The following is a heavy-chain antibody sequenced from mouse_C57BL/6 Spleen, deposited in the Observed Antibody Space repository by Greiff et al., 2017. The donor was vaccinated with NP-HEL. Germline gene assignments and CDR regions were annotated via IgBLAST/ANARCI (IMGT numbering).Heavy chain of an antibody. CDR3: ARYDYSNYGIAY. CDR1: GYTFTSYW. J-gene: IGHJ3*01. V-gene: IGHV1-72*01. CDR2: IDPISGGT. Sequence: QVQLQQPGAELVKPGASVKLSCKASGYTFTSYWMHWVKQRPGRVLEWIGRIDPISGGTKYNEKFKSKATLTVDKPSSTAYMQLSSLTSEDSAVYYCARYDYSNYGIAYWGQGTLVTVSA. D-gene: IGHD2-5*01.